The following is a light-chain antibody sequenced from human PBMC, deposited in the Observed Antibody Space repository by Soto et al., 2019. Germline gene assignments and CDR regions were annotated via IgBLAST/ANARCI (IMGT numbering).Light chain of an antibody. J-gene: IGLJ1*01. V-gene: IGLV2-11*01. Sequence: QSALTQPRSVSGSPGQSVTISCTGTSSDVGDYKYVSWYRQHPGKAPKLMIYDVSERPSGVPDRFSGSKSGNTASLTISGLQAEDEADYYCCSYAGSDSYVFGTRTKVTVL. CDR2: DVS. CDR1: SSDVGDYKY. CDR3: CSYAGSDSYV.